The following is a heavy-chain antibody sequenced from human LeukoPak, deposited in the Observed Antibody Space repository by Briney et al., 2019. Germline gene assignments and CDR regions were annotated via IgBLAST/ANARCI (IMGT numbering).Heavy chain of an antibody. CDR1: GFTFSSYA. J-gene: IGHJ6*02. CDR3: AKPRSGAYYYYYGMDV. CDR2: ISGSGGST. Sequence: GGSLRLSCAASGFTFSSYAMSWVRQAPGKGLEWVSAISGSGGSTYYADSAKGRFTISRDNSKNTLYLQMNSLRAEDTAVYYCAKPRSGAYYYYYGMDVWGQGTTVTVSS. D-gene: IGHD3-3*01. V-gene: IGHV3-23*01.